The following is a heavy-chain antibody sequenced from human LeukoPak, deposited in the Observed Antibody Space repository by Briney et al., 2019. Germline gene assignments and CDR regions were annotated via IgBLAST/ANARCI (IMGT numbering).Heavy chain of an antibody. CDR3: ARDVMFYSSSWYLYYYYMDV. J-gene: IGHJ6*03. V-gene: IGHV4-4*07. CDR2: IYTRGST. CDR1: GGSISSYY. D-gene: IGHD6-13*01. Sequence: SEALSLTCTVSGGSISSYYWSWIRQPAGKGLEWIGRIYTRGSTNYNPSLKSRATMSVDTSKNQFSLKLSSVTAADTAVYYCARDVMFYSSSWYLYYYYMDVWGKGTTVTVSS.